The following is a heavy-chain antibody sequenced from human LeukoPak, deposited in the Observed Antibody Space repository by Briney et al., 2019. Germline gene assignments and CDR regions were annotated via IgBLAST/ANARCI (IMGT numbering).Heavy chain of an antibody. Sequence: GGSLRLSCAASGFTFSGYAMHWVRQAPGKGLEWVAVMSYDGSNKYYVDSVKGRFTVSRDNSKNTLYLQMNSLRAEDTAVYYCAKDIYYDSSGYRGYFDYWGQGTLVTVPP. CDR3: AKDIYYDSSGYRGYFDY. CDR1: GFTFSGYA. J-gene: IGHJ4*02. V-gene: IGHV3-30*18. CDR2: MSYDGSNK. D-gene: IGHD3-22*01.